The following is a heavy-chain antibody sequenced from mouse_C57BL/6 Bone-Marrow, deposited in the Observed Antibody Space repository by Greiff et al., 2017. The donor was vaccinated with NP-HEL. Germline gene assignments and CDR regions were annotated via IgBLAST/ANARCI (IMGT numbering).Heavy chain of an antibody. CDR1: GYTFTSYW. J-gene: IGHJ1*03. CDR2: INPSSGYT. V-gene: IGHV1-7*01. CDR3: ASTRGYWYFDV. Sequence: VQRVESGAELAKPGASVKLSCKASGYTFTSYWMHWVKQRPGQGLEWIGYINPSSGYTKYNQKFKDKATLTADKSSSTAYMQLSSLTYEDSAVYYCASTRGYWYFDVWGTGTTVTVSS.